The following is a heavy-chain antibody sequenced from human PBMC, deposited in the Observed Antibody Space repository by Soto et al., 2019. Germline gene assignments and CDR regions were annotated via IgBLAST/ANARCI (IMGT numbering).Heavy chain of an antibody. J-gene: IGHJ4*02. CDR2: IYYSGST. V-gene: IGHV4-31*03. CDR1: GGSISSGGYY. D-gene: IGHD2-2*01. CDR3: ARAGRGIVVVQAAYDY. Sequence: PSETLSLTCTVSGGSISSGGYYWSWIRQHPGKGLEWIGYIYYSGSTYYNPSLKSRVTISVDTSKNQFSLKLSSVTASDTAVYYCARAGRGIVVVQAAYDYWGQGTLVTVSS.